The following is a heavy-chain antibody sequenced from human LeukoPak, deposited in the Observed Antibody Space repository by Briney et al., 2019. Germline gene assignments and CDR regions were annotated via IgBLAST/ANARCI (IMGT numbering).Heavy chain of an antibody. J-gene: IGHJ4*02. V-gene: IGHV4-31*03. CDR3: AREGRYSYGPFDY. Sequence: SETLSLTCTVSGGSISSGGYYWSWIRQHPGKGLEWIGYIYYSGSTHYNPSLKSRVTISVDMSKNQFSLKLSSVTAADTAAYYCAREGRYSYGPFDYWGQGALVTVSS. CDR2: IYYSGST. D-gene: IGHD5-18*01. CDR1: GGSISSGGYY.